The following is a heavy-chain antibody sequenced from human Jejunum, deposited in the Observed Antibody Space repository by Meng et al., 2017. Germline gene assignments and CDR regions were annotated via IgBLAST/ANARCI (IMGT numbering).Heavy chain of an antibody. CDR1: GYTFSNYG. CDR2: ISSYNGKT. CDR3: ARDFLAGGEDFDY. V-gene: IGHV1-18*01. D-gene: IGHD2-21*01. Sequence: QDHRVQAGAEGKKPGGAGKGACKASGYTFSNYGINWVRQAPGQGLEWMGWISSYNGKTNYVQSLQGRVTMTTDTSTSTAYMELRSLRSDDTAIYYCARDFLAGGEDFDYWGQGTLVTVSS. J-gene: IGHJ4*02.